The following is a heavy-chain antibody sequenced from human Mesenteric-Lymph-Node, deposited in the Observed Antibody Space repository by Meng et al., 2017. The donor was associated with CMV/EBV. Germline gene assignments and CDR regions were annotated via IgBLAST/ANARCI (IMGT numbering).Heavy chain of an antibody. CDR1: GFSVSDYY. J-gene: IGHJ6*02. D-gene: IGHD1-26*01. CDR3: TLLREPISYHYKRGMTV. Sequence: GESLKISCAASGFSVSDYYMSWIRQAPGKGLEWVSYISSSGYTIYYADSVKGRFTTSRDNAKNSLYLQMTRLRADDTAVYFCTLLREPISYHYKRGMTVWGQGTTVTVSS. CDR2: ISSSGYTI. V-gene: IGHV3-11*01.